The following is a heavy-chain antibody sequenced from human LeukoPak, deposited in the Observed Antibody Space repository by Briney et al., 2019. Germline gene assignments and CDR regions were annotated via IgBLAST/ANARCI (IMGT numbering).Heavy chain of an antibody. J-gene: IGHJ1*01. D-gene: IGHD2/OR15-2a*01. V-gene: IGHV1-2*02. CDR3: ARDRVPHFRFQH. CDR1: GYTFTGYY. CDR2: INPNSGGT. Sequence: ASVKVSCKASGYTFTGYYMHWVRQAPGQGLEWMGWINPNSGGTNYAQKFQGRVTMTRDTSISTAYMELSRLRSDDTAVYYCARDRVPHFRFQHWGQGTLVTVSS.